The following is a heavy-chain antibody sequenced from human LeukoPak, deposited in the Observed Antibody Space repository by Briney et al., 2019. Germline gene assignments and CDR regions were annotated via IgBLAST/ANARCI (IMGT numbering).Heavy chain of an antibody. CDR1: GGSISSYY. D-gene: IGHD6-13*01. V-gene: IGHV3-23*01. J-gene: IGHJ4*02. CDR3: AAGRINY. Sequence: ETLSLTCTVSGGSISSYYWSWVRQAPGKGLEWVSAISGSGGSTYYADSVKGRFTISRDNSKNTLYLQMNSLRAEDTAVYYCAAGRINYWGQGTLVTVSS. CDR2: ISGSGGST.